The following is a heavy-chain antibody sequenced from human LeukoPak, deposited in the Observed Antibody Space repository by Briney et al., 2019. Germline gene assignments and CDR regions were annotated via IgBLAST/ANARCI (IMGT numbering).Heavy chain of an antibody. Sequence: PSETLSLTCTVSGGSISSSSYYWGWIRQPPGKGLEWIGSIYYSGSTYYNPSLKSRVTISVDTSKNQFSLKLTSVTAADTAVYYCARGSYKTLPLQLRSPSGNWFDPWGQGTLVTVSS. CDR2: IYYSGST. D-gene: IGHD4-23*01. CDR1: GGSISSSSYY. CDR3: ARGSYKTLPLQLRSPSGNWFDP. J-gene: IGHJ5*02. V-gene: IGHV4-39*07.